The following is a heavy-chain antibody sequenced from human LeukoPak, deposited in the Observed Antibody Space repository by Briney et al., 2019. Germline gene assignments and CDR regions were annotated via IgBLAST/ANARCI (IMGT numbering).Heavy chain of an antibody. J-gene: IGHJ4*02. D-gene: IGHD3-16*01. CDR3: ARDPAWGALDY. Sequence: GGSLRLSCAASGFPFSKSWMSWVRQAPGKGLEWVADINQDGSEIYYVDSVRGRFTISGDDAKSSLYLQMNSLRAEDTALYLCARDPAWGALDYWGQGTLVTVSS. CDR1: GFPFSKSW. V-gene: IGHV3-7*01. CDR2: INQDGSEI.